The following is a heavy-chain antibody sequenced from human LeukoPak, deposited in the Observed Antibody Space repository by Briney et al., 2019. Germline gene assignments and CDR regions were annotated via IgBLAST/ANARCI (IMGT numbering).Heavy chain of an antibody. CDR1: GGSFSGYY. D-gene: IGHD5-18*01. V-gene: IGHV4-34*01. Sequence: RASETLSLTCAVYGGSFSGYYWSWIRQPPGKGLEWIGEINHSGSTNYNPSLKSRVTISVDTSKNQFSLKLSSVTAADTAVYYCAMRGYSYGYWSDAFDIWGQGTMVTVSS. CDR3: AMRGYSYGYWSDAFDI. CDR2: INHSGST. J-gene: IGHJ3*02.